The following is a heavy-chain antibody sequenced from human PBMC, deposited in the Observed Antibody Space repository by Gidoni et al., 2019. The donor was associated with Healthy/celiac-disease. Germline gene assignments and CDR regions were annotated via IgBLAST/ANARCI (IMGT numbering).Heavy chain of an antibody. CDR1: GLPFGSYW. CDR2: IKQDGSEK. J-gene: IGHJ4*02. D-gene: IGHD3-9*01. V-gene: IGHV3-7*05. CDR3: ARAQRGDILTGYYPDY. Sequence: LVESGGGLVQPGGSLRLSCAASGLPFGSYWMSCVRQAPGKGWEWVANIKQDGSEKYYVDSVKGRFTISRDIAKNSLYLQMNSLRAEDTAVYYCARAQRGDILTGYYPDYWGQGTLVTVSS.